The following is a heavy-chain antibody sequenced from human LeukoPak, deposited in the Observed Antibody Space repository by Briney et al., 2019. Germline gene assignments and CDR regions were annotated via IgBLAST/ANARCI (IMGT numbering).Heavy chain of an antibody. V-gene: IGHV3-64D*06. CDR3: VGFRATAGLY. D-gene: IGHD6-13*01. J-gene: IGHJ4*02. Sequence: GGSLRLSCSASGFTFSSYAMYWVRQAPGKGLEYVSAITSNGDSAYYADSVKGRFTISRDNSRNTLYLQMGSLRAEDTAVYYCVGFRATAGLYWGQGTLVTVSS. CDR1: GFTFSSYA. CDR2: ITSNGDSA.